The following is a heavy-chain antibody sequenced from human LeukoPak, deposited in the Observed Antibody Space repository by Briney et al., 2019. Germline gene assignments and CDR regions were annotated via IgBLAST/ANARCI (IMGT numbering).Heavy chain of an antibody. D-gene: IGHD2-21*01. CDR1: GFTFSSYG. CDR3: AKDPEGYCGGDCPPDY. CDR2: IKQDGSEK. Sequence: GGSLRLSCAASGFTFSSYGMHWVRQAPGKGLEWVASIKQDGSEKYYVDSVKGRFTISRDNAKNSLYLQMNSLRAEDTAVYYCAKDPEGYCGGDCPPDYWGQGTLVTVSS. V-gene: IGHV3-7*01. J-gene: IGHJ4*02.